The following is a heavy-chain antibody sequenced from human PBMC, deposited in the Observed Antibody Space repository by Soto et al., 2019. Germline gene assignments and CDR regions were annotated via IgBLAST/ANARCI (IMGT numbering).Heavy chain of an antibody. Sequence: EVQLVESGGGLVQPGGSLRLSCAASGFTSSDHYMDWVRQATGKGLEWVGRIRNKVNSYTTEYAASVKGRFTVSRDDSKNSVYLQMNSLKTEDTAVYYCARHIPYHGKDVWGQGTTVNVSS. CDR2: IRNKVNSYTT. CDR3: ARHIPYHGKDV. D-gene: IGHD2-21*01. V-gene: IGHV3-72*01. J-gene: IGHJ6*02. CDR1: GFTSSDHY.